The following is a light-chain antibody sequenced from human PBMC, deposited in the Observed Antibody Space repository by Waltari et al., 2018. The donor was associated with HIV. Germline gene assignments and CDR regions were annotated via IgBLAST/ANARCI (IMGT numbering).Light chain of an antibody. CDR3: MQALQTPPYT. CDR1: QSLLHSNGYNY. J-gene: IGKJ2*01. CDR2: LVS. Sequence: DILMTQSPLSLPVTPGEPASISCRSSQSLLHSNGYNYLDWYLQKPGQSQQLLIYLVSNRASGVPDRFSGSGSGTDFTLKISRVEAEDVGVYYCMQALQTPPYTFGQGTKLEIK. V-gene: IGKV2-28*01.